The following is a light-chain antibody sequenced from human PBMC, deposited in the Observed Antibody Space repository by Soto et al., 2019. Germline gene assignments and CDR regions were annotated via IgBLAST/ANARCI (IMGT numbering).Light chain of an antibody. CDR3: SSYGGTNNLR. CDR2: EVH. V-gene: IGLV2-8*01. J-gene: IGLJ2*01. CDR1: SSDVGGYKY. Sequence: QSVLTQPPSASGATGQSVTISCTGTSSDVGGYKYVSWYQQHPGKAPKRMIFEVHKRPSGVPDRFAGSKSGNTASLTVSGLQAEDEADYYCSSYGGTNNLRFGGGTQLTVL.